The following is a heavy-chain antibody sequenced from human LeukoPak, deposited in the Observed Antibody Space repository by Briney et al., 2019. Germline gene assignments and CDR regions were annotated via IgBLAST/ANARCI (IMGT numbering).Heavy chain of an antibody. V-gene: IGHV3-23*01. CDR2: ISDSGGTT. D-gene: IGHD3-22*01. CDR1: GFTFSSYA. J-gene: IGHJ1*01. Sequence: GSLRLSCAASGFTFSSYAMSWVRQAPGKGLEWVSVISDSGGTTYYADSVKGRFTISRDNSKNTLYLQMNSVRAEDTAVYYCAKDPLSVVHALGYFQHWGQGTLVTVSS. CDR3: AKDPLSVVHALGYFQH.